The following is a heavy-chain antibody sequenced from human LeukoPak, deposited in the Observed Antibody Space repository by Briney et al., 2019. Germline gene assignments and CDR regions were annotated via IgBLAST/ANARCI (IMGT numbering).Heavy chain of an antibody. V-gene: IGHV4-59*12. D-gene: IGHD2-15*01. CDR3: ARAGYCSGGSCYSLKH. CDR1: GVTISSYY. J-gene: IGHJ1*01. CDR2: IYYSGST. Sequence: TSENLSLNCTVYGVTISSYYWSWIRPPPGKGPQWIVYIYYSGSTNYNPSLKSRGTISVDTSKNQFSLKLSSVTAADTAVYYCARAGYCSGGSCYSLKHWGQGTLVTVSS.